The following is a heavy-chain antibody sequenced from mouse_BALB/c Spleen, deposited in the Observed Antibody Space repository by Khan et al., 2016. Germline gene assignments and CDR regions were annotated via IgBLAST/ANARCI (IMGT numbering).Heavy chain of an antibody. CDR2: ITYSGYT. J-gene: IGHJ2*01. Sequence: EVQLQESGPGLVQPSQSLSLTCTVTGYSITSDYAWNWIRQFPGNKLEWMGYITYSGYTSYNPSLKSRIPITRDTSKNQFFLQLNSVTTEDTATYYCATSGNYFDYWGQGTTLTVSS. D-gene: IGHD1-1*01. V-gene: IGHV3-2*02. CDR3: ATSGNYFDY. CDR1: GYSITSDYA.